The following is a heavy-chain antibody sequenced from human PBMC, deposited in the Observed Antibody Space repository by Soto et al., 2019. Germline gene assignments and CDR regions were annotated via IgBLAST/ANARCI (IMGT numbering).Heavy chain of an antibody. D-gene: IGHD2-8*01. V-gene: IGHV1-18*04. CDR2: ISAYNGNT. CDR1: GYTFTSYG. Sequence: ASVKVSCKASGYTFTSYGISWVRQAPGQGLEWMGWISAYNGNTNYAQKLQGRVTMTTDTSTSTAYMELRSLRSDDTAVYYCASSQSQAWLIVIMVWGQGTLVTVSS. CDR3: ASSQSQAWLIVIMV. J-gene: IGHJ4*02.